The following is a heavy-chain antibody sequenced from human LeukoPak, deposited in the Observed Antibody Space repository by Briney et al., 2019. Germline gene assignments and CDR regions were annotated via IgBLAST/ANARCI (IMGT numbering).Heavy chain of an antibody. Sequence: GGSLRLSCAASGFTFSSYAMSWVRQAPGKGLEWVSAISGSGAGTYYADSVKGRFTISRDNSKNTLYLQMNSLRAEDTAVYYCAKGGRRDGYNRFWGQGTLVTVSS. CDR1: GFTFSSYA. J-gene: IGHJ4*02. CDR2: ISGSGAGT. D-gene: IGHD5-24*01. V-gene: IGHV3-23*01. CDR3: AKGGRRDGYNRF.